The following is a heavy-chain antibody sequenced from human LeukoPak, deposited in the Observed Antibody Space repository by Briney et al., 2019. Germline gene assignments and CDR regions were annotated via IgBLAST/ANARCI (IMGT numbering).Heavy chain of an antibody. CDR1: GFTFVSYA. J-gene: IGHJ4*02. D-gene: IGHD5-24*01. CDR2: INGGGDTT. Sequence: GGSLRLSCAASGFTFVSYAMTWVRQAPGKGLEWVSAINGGGDTTYYADSVKGRFTVSRDRSTNTLFLQMSSLRAEDSGMYYCAKALDTYGYMRFNYWGQGTLVTVSS. CDR3: AKALDTYGYMRFNY. V-gene: IGHV3-23*01.